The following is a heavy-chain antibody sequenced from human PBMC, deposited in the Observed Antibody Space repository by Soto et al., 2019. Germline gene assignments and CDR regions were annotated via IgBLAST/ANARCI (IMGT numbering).Heavy chain of an antibody. V-gene: IGHV4-34*01. J-gene: IGHJ6*02. Sequence: LSLTCAVYGGSFSGYYWSWIRQPPGKGLEWIGEINHSGSTNYNPSLKSRVTISVDTSKNQFSLKLSSVTAADTAVYYCARGRYSYYYYGMDVWGQGTTVTVSS. CDR2: INHSGST. CDR1: GGSFSGYY. CDR3: ARGRYSYYYYGMDV.